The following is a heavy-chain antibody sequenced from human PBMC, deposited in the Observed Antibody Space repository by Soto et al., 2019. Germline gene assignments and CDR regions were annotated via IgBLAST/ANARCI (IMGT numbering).Heavy chain of an antibody. CDR1: GYTFSNYG. CDR3: VMGAGGYFDN. J-gene: IGHJ4*02. CDR2: ISAYNGHT. D-gene: IGHD3-16*01. Sequence: QVQLVQAGIEVKKPGASVKGSCNTMGYTFSNYGLSWVRQAPGEGLGWRGWISAYNGHTKYEQKVQDRVTMTTGTSARTAYLELRSLRSDDTAVYYCVMGAGGYFDNWGQGTLVLVSS. V-gene: IGHV1-18*01.